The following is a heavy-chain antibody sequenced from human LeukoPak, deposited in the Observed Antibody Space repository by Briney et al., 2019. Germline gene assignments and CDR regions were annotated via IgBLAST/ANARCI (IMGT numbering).Heavy chain of an antibody. J-gene: IGHJ4*02. V-gene: IGHV3-30*02. CDR1: GFTFSSYG. CDR2: IRYDGSNK. Sequence: GGSLRLSCAASGFTFSSYGVHWVRQAPGKGLEWVSFIRYDGSNKYYADSVKGRLTISRDNSKNSLYLQMNSLRAEDTAVYYCARVLHKRNYDSSDYYGYWGQGTLVTVSS. D-gene: IGHD3-22*01. CDR3: ARVLHKRNYDSSDYYGY.